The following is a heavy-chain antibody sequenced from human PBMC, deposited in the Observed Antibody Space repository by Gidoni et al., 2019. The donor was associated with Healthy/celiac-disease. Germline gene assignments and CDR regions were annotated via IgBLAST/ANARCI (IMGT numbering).Heavy chain of an antibody. CDR2: IYRGGST. Sequence: EVQLGEAGGGSIQPGGTLRLSGAAPGSTVSSNYMSWVRQAPGKGLEWVSVIYRGGSTYSADSVRGRFTISRDNSKNTLYLQMNSLSAEDTAVYYCARAVDDYYYYYMDVWGKGTTVTVSS. CDR3: ARAVDDYYYYYMDV. V-gene: IGHV3-53*01. J-gene: IGHJ6*03. CDR1: GSTVSSNY.